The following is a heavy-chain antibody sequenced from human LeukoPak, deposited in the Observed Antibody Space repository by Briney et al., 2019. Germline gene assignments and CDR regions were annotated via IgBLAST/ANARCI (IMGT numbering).Heavy chain of an antibody. CDR2: INPNSGGT. Sequence: ASVKVSCKAFGYTFTGYYMHWVRQAPGQGLEWMGWINPNSGGTNYAQKFQVRVTMTRDTSISTAYMELSRLRSDDTAVYYCARVRPTVTTSGAFDIWGQGTMVTVSS. V-gene: IGHV1-2*02. CDR3: ARVRPTVTTSGAFDI. CDR1: GYTFTGYY. J-gene: IGHJ3*02. D-gene: IGHD4-11*01.